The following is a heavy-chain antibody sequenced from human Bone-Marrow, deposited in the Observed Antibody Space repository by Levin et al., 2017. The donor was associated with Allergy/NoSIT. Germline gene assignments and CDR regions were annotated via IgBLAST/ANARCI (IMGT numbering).Heavy chain of an antibody. D-gene: IGHD6-13*01. CDR1: GVPVSSSSYY. CDR3: AATISRWYDGWFHP. Sequence: KSSETLSLTCTVSGVPVSSSSYYWSWIRQPPGKGLEWIGYIYYTGSNKYNPSLKRRVAISVDTSKNQFSLTLNSVTAAGTAVYFCAATISRWYDGWFHPWGQGSLVTVSS. J-gene: IGHJ5*02. CDR2: IYYTGSN. V-gene: IGHV4-61*01.